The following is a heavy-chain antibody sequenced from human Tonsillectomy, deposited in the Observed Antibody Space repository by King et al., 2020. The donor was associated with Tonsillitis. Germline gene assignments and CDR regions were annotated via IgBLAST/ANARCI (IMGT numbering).Heavy chain of an antibody. CDR3: ARDVWGTLYFDY. V-gene: IGHV4-59*01. D-gene: IGHD3-16*01. J-gene: IGHJ4*02. Sequence: QLQESGPGLVKPSETLSLTCTVSGGSISSYYWSWIRQPPGKGLEWIGYIYYSGSTNYNPSLKSRVTISVDTSKNQFSLKLSSVTAADTAVYYCARDVWGTLYFDYWGQGTLVTVSS. CDR2: IYYSGST. CDR1: GGSISSYY.